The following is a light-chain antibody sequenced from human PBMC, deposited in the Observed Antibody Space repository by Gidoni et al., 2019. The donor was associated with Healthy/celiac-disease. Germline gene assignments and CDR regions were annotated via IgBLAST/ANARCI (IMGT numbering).Light chain of an antibody. CDR3: QQRSNWPLT. V-gene: IGKV3-11*01. CDR1: QSVSSY. Sequence: EIVLTQSPATLSLSPGERATLSCRASQSVSSYLAWYQQKPGQAPRLLIYDASNRATGLPARCSGGGSGTYFTLTISRVEPEDFAVYCCQQRSNWPLTFGGGTKVEIK. J-gene: IGKJ4*01. CDR2: DAS.